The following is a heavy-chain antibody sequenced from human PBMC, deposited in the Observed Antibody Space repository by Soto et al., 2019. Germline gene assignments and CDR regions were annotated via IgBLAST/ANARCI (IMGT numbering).Heavy chain of an antibody. CDR2: INPSGGST. Sequence: GXSVKVSCKASGYTFTSYYMHWVRQAPGQGLEWMGIINPSGGSTSYAQKFQGRVTMTRDTSTSTVYMELSSLRSEDTAVYYCARDREKATLVYYGMDVWGQGTTVTVSS. CDR1: GYTFTSYY. V-gene: IGHV1-46*01. D-gene: IGHD1-26*01. J-gene: IGHJ6*02. CDR3: ARDREKATLVYYGMDV.